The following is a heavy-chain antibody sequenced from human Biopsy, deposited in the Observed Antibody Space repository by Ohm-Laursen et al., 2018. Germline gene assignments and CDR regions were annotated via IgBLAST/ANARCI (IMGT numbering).Heavy chain of an antibody. CDR3: ARDAYGDYDTYY. CDR2: IYSSGRT. CDR1: GGSISDYF. D-gene: IGHD4-17*01. J-gene: IGHJ6*03. V-gene: IGHV4-4*07. Sequence: GTLSLTCTVSGGSISDYFWSWIRQPADKGLEYIGRIYSSGRTFYNPSLKSRVTMSVATSDNQFSLKLSSVTAADTAAYFCARDAYGDYDTYY.